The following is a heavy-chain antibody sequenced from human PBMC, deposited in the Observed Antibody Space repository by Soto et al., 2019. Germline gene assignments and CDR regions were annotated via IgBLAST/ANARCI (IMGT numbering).Heavy chain of an antibody. Sequence: SNTLSLTLAVYGYSINRGGYSWSWILQPQGKGLEWIGYIYHSGSTYYNPSLKSRVTISVDRSKNQFSLKLSSVTAADTAVYYCARGAALQQVVFDPWGQGTLVTVSS. D-gene: IGHD6-13*01. V-gene: IGHV4-30-2*01. J-gene: IGHJ5*02. CDR1: GYSINRGGYS. CDR2: IYHSGST. CDR3: ARGAALQQVVFDP.